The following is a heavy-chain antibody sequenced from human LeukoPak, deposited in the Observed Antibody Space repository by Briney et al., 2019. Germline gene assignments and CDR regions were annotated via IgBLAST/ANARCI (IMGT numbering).Heavy chain of an antibody. CDR1: GGSFSGYY. V-gene: IGHV4-34*01. D-gene: IGHD2-2*01. CDR3: ARGLEDIVVVPAAMRMFDY. J-gene: IGHJ4*02. CDR2: INHSGST. Sequence: SETLSLTCAVYGGSFSGYYWSWIRQPPGKGREWIGEINHSGSTNYNPSLKSRVTISVDTSKNQFSLKLSSVTAADTAVYYCARGLEDIVVVPAAMRMFDYWGQGTLVTVSS.